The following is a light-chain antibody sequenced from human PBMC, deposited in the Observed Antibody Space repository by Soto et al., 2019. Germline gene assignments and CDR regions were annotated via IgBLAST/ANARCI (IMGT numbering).Light chain of an antibody. CDR1: NIGSKS. J-gene: IGLJ2*01. CDR3: QVWDSSSDHVV. CDR2: YDS. V-gene: IGLV3-21*01. Sequence: YELTQPPAVSVAPGKTARITCGGNNIGSKSVHWYQQKPGQAPVLVIYYDSDRPSGIPERFSGSNSGNTATLTISRVEAGDEADYYCQVWDSSSDHVVFGGGTQLTLL.